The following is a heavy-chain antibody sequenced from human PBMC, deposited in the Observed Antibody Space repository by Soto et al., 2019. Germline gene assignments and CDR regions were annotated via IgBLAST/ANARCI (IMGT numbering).Heavy chain of an antibody. J-gene: IGHJ4*02. CDR3: ARDREGSGYLFDY. CDR2: IYHSGST. V-gene: IGHV4-34*09. CDR1: GGSFSGYY. Sequence: SETLSLTCAVYGGSFSGYYWGWIRQPPGKGLEWIGYIYHSGSTNYNPSLKSRLTISVDTSKNQFSLKLSSVTAADTAVYYCARDREGSGYLFDYWGQGTLVTVSS. D-gene: IGHD3-22*01.